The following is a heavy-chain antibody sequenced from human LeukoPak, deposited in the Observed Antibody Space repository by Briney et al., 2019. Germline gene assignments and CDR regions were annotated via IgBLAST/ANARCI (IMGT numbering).Heavy chain of an antibody. V-gene: IGHV4-4*08. D-gene: IGHD6-13*01. J-gene: IGHJ6*02. CDR3: AREGSSSWYGMDV. CDR2: IHAGGT. Sequence: SETLSLTCTVSGASISIYYWTWIRQSPGKGLEWMGYIHAGGTVYNPSLTSRVTISVDTSKNQFSLKLSSVTAADTAVYYCAREGSSSWYGMDVWGQGTTVTVS. CDR1: GASISIYY.